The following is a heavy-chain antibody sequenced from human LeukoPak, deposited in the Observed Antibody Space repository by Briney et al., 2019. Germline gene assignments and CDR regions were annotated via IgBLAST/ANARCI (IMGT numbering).Heavy chain of an antibody. D-gene: IGHD1-1*01. CDR3: AKSLRWNGAFDI. CDR1: GFTFSSYA. CDR2: ISGSGGST. Sequence: GGSLRLPCAASGFTFSSYAMSWVRQAPGKGLEWVSAISGSGGSTYYADSVKGRFTISRDNSKNTLYLQMNSLRAEDTAVYYCAKSLRWNGAFDIWGQGTMVTVSS. V-gene: IGHV3-23*01. J-gene: IGHJ3*02.